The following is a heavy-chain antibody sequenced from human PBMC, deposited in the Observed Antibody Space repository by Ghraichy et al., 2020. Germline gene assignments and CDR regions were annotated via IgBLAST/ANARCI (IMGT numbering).Heavy chain of an antibody. CDR2: IGSSGDTI. Sequence: GESLNISCVASEFTFGNYEMNWVRRAPGKGLEWVSYIGSSGDTIYYADSVKGRFTISRDNAKNSLYLQMNSLRADDTGVYYCARESWFGVNYFDYWGPGTLVTVSS. J-gene: IGHJ4*02. V-gene: IGHV3-48*03. CDR1: EFTFGNYE. D-gene: IGHD3-10*01. CDR3: ARESWFGVNYFDY.